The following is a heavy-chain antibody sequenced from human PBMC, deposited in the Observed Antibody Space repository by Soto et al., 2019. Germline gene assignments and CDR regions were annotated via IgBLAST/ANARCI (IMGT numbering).Heavy chain of an antibody. D-gene: IGHD2-8*02. CDR2: INAGNGNT. V-gene: IGHV1-3*01. CDR3: ARDTDLLGSFDY. Sequence: ASVKVSCKASGYTFTSYAMHWVRQAPGQRLEWMGWINAGNGNTKYSQKFQGRVTITRDTSASTAYMELSSLRSEDTAVYYCARDTDLLGSFDYWGQGTLVTVSS. J-gene: IGHJ4*02. CDR1: GYTFTSYA.